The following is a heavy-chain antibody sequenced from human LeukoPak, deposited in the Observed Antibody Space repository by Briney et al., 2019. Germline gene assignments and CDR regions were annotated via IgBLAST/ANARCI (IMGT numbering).Heavy chain of an antibody. CDR1: GFTFSSYG. CDR2: ISCDGSNK. V-gene: IGHV3-30*18. CDR3: AKAVRSLEWLNLPGP. J-gene: IGHJ5*02. Sequence: GGSLRLSCAASGFTFSSYGMHWVRQAPGKGLEWVSFISCDGSNKYYADSVKGRFTIYRDNSMNTLYLQMNSLRSEDTALYYCAKAVRSLEWLNLPGPWGQGTLVTVSS. D-gene: IGHD3-3*01.